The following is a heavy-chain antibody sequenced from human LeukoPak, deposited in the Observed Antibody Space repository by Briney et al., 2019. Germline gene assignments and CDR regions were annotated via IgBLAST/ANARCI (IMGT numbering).Heavy chain of an antibody. Sequence: SEALSLTSTVSGGSLSSGGYYWSWIRQPPRKGLEWIGGTNQSGSTNYNPSLKSRVTISVDTSKNQFSLKLSSVTAADTAVYYCARALVRGVIRGYFDYWGQGTLVTVSS. CDR1: GGSLSSGGYY. J-gene: IGHJ4*02. D-gene: IGHD3-10*01. CDR2: TNQSGST. V-gene: IGHV4-39*07. CDR3: ARALVRGVIRGYFDY.